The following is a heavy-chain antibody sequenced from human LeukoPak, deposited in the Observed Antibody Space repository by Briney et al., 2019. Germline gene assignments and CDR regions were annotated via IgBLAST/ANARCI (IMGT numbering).Heavy chain of an antibody. J-gene: IGHJ4*02. V-gene: IGHV3-21*01. D-gene: IGHD2-15*01. CDR1: GFTFSSYS. CDR3: AKDGVNIVVVVAATGPYYFDY. CDR2: ISSSSSYI. Sequence: PGGSLRLSCAASGFTFSSYSMNWVRQAPGKGLEWVSSISSSSSYIYYADSVKGRFTISRDNSKNTLYLQMNSLRAEDTAVYYCAKDGVNIVVVVAATGPYYFDYWGQGTLVTVSS.